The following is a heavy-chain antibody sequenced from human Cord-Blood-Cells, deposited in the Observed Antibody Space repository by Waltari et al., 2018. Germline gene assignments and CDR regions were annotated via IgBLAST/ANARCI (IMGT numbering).Heavy chain of an antibody. V-gene: IGHV1-18*01. CDR2: IRACNGNT. Sequence: QVQLVQSGAEVKKPGASVKVSCKASGYTFTSYGISCVRPAPGQGLEWMGLIRACNGNTNDAQKLQGRVTMTTYTSTSTAYMELRSLRSDDTAVYYCARDRDYYGSGSFDYWGQGTLVTVSS. J-gene: IGHJ4*02. CDR1: GYTFTSYG. D-gene: IGHD3-10*01. CDR3: ARDRDYYGSGSFDY.